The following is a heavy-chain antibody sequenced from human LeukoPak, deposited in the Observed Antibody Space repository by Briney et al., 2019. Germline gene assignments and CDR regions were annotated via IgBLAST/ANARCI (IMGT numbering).Heavy chain of an antibody. CDR2: INSDGSST. CDR1: GFTFDDYG. V-gene: IGHV3-74*01. J-gene: IGHJ4*02. CDR3: ARDLTRRDVNTEY. Sequence: GGSLRLSCAASGFTFDDYGMSWVRQAPGKGLVWVSRINSDGSSTSYADSVKGRFTISRDNAKNTLYLQMNSLRAEDTAVYYCARDLTRRDVNTEYWGQGTLVTVSS. D-gene: IGHD5-24*01.